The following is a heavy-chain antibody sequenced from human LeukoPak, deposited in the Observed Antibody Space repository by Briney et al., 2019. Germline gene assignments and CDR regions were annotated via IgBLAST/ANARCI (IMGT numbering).Heavy chain of an antibody. D-gene: IGHD1-26*01. CDR1: GGSFSGYY. V-gene: IGHV4-34*01. CDR2: INHSGST. CDR3: ARGGSGSYYHYYYGMDV. J-gene: IGHJ6*02. Sequence: SETLSLTCAVYGGSFSGYYWSWIRQPPGKGLEWIGEINHSGSTNYNPSLKSRVTISVDTSKNQFSLKLSSVTAADTAVYYCARGGSGSYYHYYYGMDVWGQGTTVTVSS.